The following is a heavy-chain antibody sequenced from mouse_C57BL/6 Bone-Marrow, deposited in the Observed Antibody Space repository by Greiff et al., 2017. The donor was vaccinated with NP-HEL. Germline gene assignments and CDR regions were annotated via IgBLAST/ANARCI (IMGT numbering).Heavy chain of an antibody. D-gene: IGHD2-1*01. Sequence: VKLVESGPELVKPGASVKISCKASGYAFSSSWMNWVKQRPGKGLEWIGRIYPGDGDTNYNGKFKGKATLTADKSSSTAYMQLSSLTSEDSAVYFCARYGNYGDFDVWGTGTTVTVSS. CDR1: GYAFSSSW. CDR3: ARYGNYGDFDV. J-gene: IGHJ1*03. V-gene: IGHV1-82*01. CDR2: IYPGDGDT.